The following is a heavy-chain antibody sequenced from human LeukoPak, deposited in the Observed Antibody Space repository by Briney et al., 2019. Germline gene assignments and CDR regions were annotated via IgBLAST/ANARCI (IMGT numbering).Heavy chain of an antibody. J-gene: IGHJ3*02. CDR3: ARDPGFTFGGVGAFDI. CDR1: GYTFTGYY. V-gene: IGHV1-2*02. D-gene: IGHD3-16*01. Sequence: ASVKVSCKASGYTFTGYYMHWVRQAPGQGLEWRGWINPNSGGTNYAQKFQGRVTMTRDTSISTAYMELSRLRSDDTAVYYCARDPGFTFGGVGAFDIWGQGTMVTVSS. CDR2: INPNSGGT.